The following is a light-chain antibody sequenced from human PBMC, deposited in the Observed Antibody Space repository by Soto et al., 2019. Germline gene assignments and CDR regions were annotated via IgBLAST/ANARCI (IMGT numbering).Light chain of an antibody. CDR2: DVS. J-gene: IGLJ1*01. V-gene: IGLV2-14*01. Sequence: QSVLTQPASVSGSPGQSITISCTGTSSDVGGYNSVSWFQQYPGKAPRLVIYDVSDRPSGVSNRISGSKSGNTASLTISGRQAADEADCSCNTYTISGTYVFVTGTKVTV. CDR1: SSDVGGYNS. CDR3: NTYTISGTYV.